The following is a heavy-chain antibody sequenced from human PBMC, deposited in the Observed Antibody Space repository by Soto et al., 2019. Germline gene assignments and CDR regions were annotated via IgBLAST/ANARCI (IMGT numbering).Heavy chain of an antibody. J-gene: IGHJ1*01. Sequence: SLRLSCAASGFIFDDYAMYWVRQAPGKGLEWVSSISWNSDSLVYADSVKGRFAISRDNAKNSLHLQMNGLSVDDTALYYCATGPWGVVSGGTRHFVHWGQGTLVTVSS. CDR1: GFIFDDYA. D-gene: IGHD2-21*01. V-gene: IGHV3-9*01. CDR2: ISWNSDSL. CDR3: ATGPWGVVSGGTRHFVH.